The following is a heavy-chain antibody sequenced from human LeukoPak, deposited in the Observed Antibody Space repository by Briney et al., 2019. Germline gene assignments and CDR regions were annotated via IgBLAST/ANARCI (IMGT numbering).Heavy chain of an antibody. V-gene: IGHV3-30*18. J-gene: IGHJ4*02. CDR3: AKDFGRYCSSTSCASFNN. CDR1: GFTFSSYG. D-gene: IGHD2-2*01. Sequence: GRSLRLSCAASGFTFSSYGMHWVRQAPGKGLEWVAVISYDGSNKYYADSVKGRFTISRDNSKNTLYLQMNSLRADDTAVYYCAKDFGRYCSSTSCASFNNWGQGTLVTVSS. CDR2: ISYDGSNK.